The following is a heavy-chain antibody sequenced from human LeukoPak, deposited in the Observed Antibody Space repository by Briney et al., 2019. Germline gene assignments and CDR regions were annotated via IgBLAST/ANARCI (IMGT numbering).Heavy chain of an antibody. CDR2: ISGGNGAT. CDR1: GFTFSSYA. V-gene: IGHV3-23*01. D-gene: IGHD3-10*01. J-gene: IGHJ4*02. CDR3: AKSYYYGSGSPSLDY. Sequence: TGGSLRLSCAASGFTFSSYAMIWVRQAPGKGLEWVSGISGGNGATYYADSVKGRFTISTDNSKNTLYLQMNSLRVEDTAVYYCAKSYYYGSGSPSLDYWGQGTLVTVSS.